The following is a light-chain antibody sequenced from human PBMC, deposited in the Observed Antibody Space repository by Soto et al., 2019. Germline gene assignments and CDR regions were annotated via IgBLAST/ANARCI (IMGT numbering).Light chain of an antibody. V-gene: IGLV3-21*04. CDR1: NIAGKS. CDR2: NDG. CDR3: QVWGSNADPYVL. Sequence: SYELTQPPSVSVAPGKTARITCGGDNIAGKSVHWYQLKPGQAPVLIMYNDGDRPSGIPERFSGSNSGNTATLTVSWVEAGDEADYYCQVWGSNADPYVLFGGGTQLTVL. J-gene: IGLJ2*01.